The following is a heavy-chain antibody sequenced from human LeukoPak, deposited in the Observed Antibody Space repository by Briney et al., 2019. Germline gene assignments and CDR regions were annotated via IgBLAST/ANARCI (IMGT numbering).Heavy chain of an antibody. Sequence: PSETLSLTCTVSGGSISSYYWTWIRQPAGKGLEWIGRFYSTGSTNYNPSLKSRVTMSVDTSKNQFSLKLSSVTATDTAVYYCARDQYSGSLDYWGQGTLVTVSS. CDR3: ARDQYSGSLDY. V-gene: IGHV4-4*07. D-gene: IGHD1-26*01. CDR2: FYSTGST. J-gene: IGHJ4*02. CDR1: GGSISSYY.